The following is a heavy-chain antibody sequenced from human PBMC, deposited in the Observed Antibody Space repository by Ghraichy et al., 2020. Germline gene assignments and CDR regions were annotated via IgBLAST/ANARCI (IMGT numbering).Heavy chain of an antibody. CDR3: AKLAVADFDY. V-gene: IGHV3-30*18. Sequence: GSLRLSCAASGFTFSSYGMHWVRQAPGKGLEWVAVISYDGSNKYYADSVKGRFTISRDNSKNTLYLQMNSLRAEDTAVYYCAKLAVADFDYWGQGTLVTVSS. J-gene: IGHJ4*02. CDR2: ISYDGSNK. CDR1: GFTFSSYG. D-gene: IGHD6-19*01.